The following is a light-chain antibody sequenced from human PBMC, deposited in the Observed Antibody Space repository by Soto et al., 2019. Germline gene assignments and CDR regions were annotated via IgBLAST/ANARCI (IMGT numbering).Light chain of an antibody. Sequence: QSVLTQSPSASGTPGQSLTISCSGSSSNIGSHFVYWYQHLPGTAPKLLIFRDGQRPSGVPARFFGSKSGTSASLAITGLRSEDEADYYCAVWDQRLTGWVFGGGTKVTVL. V-gene: IGLV1-47*01. CDR2: RDG. CDR3: AVWDQRLTGWV. J-gene: IGLJ3*02. CDR1: SSNIGSHF.